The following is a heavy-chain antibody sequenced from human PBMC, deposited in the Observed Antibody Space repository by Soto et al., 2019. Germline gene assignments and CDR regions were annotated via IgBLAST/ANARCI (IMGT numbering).Heavy chain of an antibody. J-gene: IGHJ4*02. CDR3: AKIRVSAGNSFLVDY. Sequence: QVQLVESGGGVVQPGRSLRLSCAASGFTFSSFGMHWFRQPPGKGLEWVTVISVDGDNRYYSDSVKGRSTVSRDNSKTTLFLPLNSLRSVDTAVFYCAKIRVSAGNSFLVDYWGQGTLVTVSS. D-gene: IGHD2-15*01. V-gene: IGHV3-30*18. CDR1: GFTFSSFG. CDR2: ISVDGDNR.